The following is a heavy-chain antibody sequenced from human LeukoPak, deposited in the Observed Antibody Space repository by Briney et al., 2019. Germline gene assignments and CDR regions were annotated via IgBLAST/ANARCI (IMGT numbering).Heavy chain of an antibody. CDR3: ARGGSYYSYFDY. CDR1: GGSISSHY. D-gene: IGHD1-26*01. V-gene: IGHV4-59*11. Sequence: SETLSLTCTVSGGSISSHYWSWIRQPPGKGLEWIGYIYYSGSTNYNPSLKSRVTISADTSKNQFSLKLSSVTAADTAVYYCARGGSYYSYFDYWGQGTLVTVSS. J-gene: IGHJ4*02. CDR2: IYYSGST.